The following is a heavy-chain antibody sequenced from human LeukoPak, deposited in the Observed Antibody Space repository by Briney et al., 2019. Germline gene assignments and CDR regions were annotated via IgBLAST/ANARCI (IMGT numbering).Heavy chain of an antibody. V-gene: IGHV1-2*02. J-gene: IGHJ6*03. CDR1: GYTFTSYY. Sequence: ASVKVSCKASGYTFTSYYMYWVRQAPGQGLDWMGWINPKSGGTNYAQKFQGRVTMTRDTSISTAYMELRRLRSDDTAVYYCARGHRYGFLSGDHYYYYMDVWGKGTSVTISS. CDR3: ARGHRYGFLSGDHYYYYMDV. CDR2: INPKSGGT. D-gene: IGHD5-18*01.